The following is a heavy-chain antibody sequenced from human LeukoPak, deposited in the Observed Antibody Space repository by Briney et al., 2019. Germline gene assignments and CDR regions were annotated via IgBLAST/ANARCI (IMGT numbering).Heavy chain of an antibody. Sequence: ASVKVSFKASGYTFTIYGISWVRQAPGQGLEWMGWISAYNGNTNYAQKLQGRVTMTTDTSTSTAYMELRSLRSDDTAVYYCARDDDSSGYYYIPFDYWGQGTLVTVSS. J-gene: IGHJ4*02. V-gene: IGHV1-18*01. CDR2: ISAYNGNT. CDR1: GYTFTIYG. D-gene: IGHD3-22*01. CDR3: ARDDDSSGYYYIPFDY.